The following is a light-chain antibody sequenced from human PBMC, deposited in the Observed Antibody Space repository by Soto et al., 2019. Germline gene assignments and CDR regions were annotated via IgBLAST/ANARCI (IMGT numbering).Light chain of an antibody. CDR2: GAS. J-gene: IGKJ4*01. CDR3: QQHINWPLT. Sequence: EIVLTQSPGTLSLSPGERATLSCGASQSVTSNYLAWYQQKPGQAPRLLIFGASIRVTGIPDRFIGSGSGTDFTLTISRLEPEDFAVYYCQQHINWPLTFGGGTKVEIK. CDR1: QSVTSNY. V-gene: IGKV3D-20*02.